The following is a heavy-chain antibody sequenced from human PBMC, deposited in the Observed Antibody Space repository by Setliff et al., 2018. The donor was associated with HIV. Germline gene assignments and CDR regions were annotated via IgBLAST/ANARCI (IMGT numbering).Heavy chain of an antibody. J-gene: IGHJ4*02. CDR1: GFSSTNYG. CDR3: SKVDSGHCDSSSCRDFDY. D-gene: IGHD2-2*03. Sequence: QTGWSLRLSCAASGFSSTNYGMTWVRQAPGKGLEWVSGIRDSGISVYYADSVMGRFTISRDNSKNTLYLQMNSLRVEDTAVYYCSKVDSGHCDSSSCRDFDYWGQGTLVTVSS. CDR2: IRDSGISV. V-gene: IGHV3-23*01.